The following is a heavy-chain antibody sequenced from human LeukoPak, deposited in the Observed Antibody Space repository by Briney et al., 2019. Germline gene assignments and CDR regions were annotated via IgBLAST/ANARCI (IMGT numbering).Heavy chain of an antibody. V-gene: IGHV4-61*02. J-gene: IGHJ5*02. CDR2: IYTSGNT. CDR3: AGEVGGSWFDP. Sequence: ASETLSLTCTVSGGSISSGSHYRSWIRQPAGKGLEWIGRIYTSGNTNYNPSLKSRVTISLDTSKNQFSLNLSSVTAADSAVYYCAGEVGGSWFDPWGLGTLVTVSS. D-gene: IGHD1-26*01. CDR1: GGSISSGSHY.